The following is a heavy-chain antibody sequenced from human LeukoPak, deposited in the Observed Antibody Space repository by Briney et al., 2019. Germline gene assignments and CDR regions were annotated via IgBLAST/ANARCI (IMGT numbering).Heavy chain of an antibody. Sequence: SQTLSLTCTVSGGSISSGTYYWSWIRQPAGKGLEWIVRIYTSGFTNYNPSLKSRVTLSVDTSKNQFSLKLSSVTAADTAVYYCARGDRGYNYAGWFDPWGQGTLVTVSS. J-gene: IGHJ5*02. CDR2: IYTSGFT. D-gene: IGHD5-18*01. CDR1: GGSISSGTYY. V-gene: IGHV4-61*02. CDR3: ARGDRGYNYAGWFDP.